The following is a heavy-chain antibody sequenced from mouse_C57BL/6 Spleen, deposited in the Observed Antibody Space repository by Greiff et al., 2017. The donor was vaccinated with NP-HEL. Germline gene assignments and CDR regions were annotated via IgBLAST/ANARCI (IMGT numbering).Heavy chain of an antibody. D-gene: IGHD4-1*01. V-gene: IGHV5-9-1*02. Sequence: EVQLVESGEGLVKPGGSLKLSCAASGFTFSSYAMPWVRQTPEKRLEWVAYISSGGDYIYYADTVKGRFTISRDNARNTLYLQMSSLKSEDTAMYFCTSDRFYWDVDYWGQGTTLTVSS. CDR2: ISSGGDYI. CDR1: GFTFSSYA. CDR3: TSDRFYWDVDY. J-gene: IGHJ2*01.